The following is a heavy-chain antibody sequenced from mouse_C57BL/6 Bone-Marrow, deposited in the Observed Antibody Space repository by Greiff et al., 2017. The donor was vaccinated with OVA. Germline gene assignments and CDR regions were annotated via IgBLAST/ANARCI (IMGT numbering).Heavy chain of an antibody. CDR1: GFNIKDDY. Sequence: EVKLQESGAELVRPGASVKLSCTASGFNIKDDYMHWVKQRPEQGLEWIGWIDPENGDTEYASKFQGKATITADTSSNTAYLQLSSLTSEDTAVYYCTVLLWLRRWGQGTTLTVSS. D-gene: IGHD2-2*01. CDR2: IDPENGDT. V-gene: IGHV14-4*01. J-gene: IGHJ2*01. CDR3: TVLLWLRR.